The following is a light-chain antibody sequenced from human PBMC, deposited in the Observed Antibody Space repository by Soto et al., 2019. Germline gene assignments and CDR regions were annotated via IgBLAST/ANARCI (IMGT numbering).Light chain of an antibody. CDR1: SSDVGGYNY. Sequence: QSALTQPASVSGSPGQSITISCTGTSSDVGGYNYVSWYQQHPGKAPKLMIYEVSNRPPGVSNRFSGSKSGNTASLTISGLQAEDEADYYCGSYTNSSTIVVFGGGTKLTGL. J-gene: IGLJ2*01. CDR2: EVS. CDR3: GSYTNSSTIVV. V-gene: IGLV2-14*01.